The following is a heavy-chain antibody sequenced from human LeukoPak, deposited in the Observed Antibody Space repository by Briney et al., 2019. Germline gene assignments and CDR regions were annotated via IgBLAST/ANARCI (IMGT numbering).Heavy chain of an antibody. CDR2: IYTSGST. CDR1: GGSISSGSYY. CDR3: ARGYCSSTSCYLYYYYMDV. D-gene: IGHD2-2*01. Sequence: SQTLSLTCTVSGGSISSGSYYWSWIRQPAGKGLEWIGRIYTSGSTNYNPSLKSRVTISVDTSKNQFSLKLSSVTAADTAVYYCARGYCSSTSCYLYYYYMDVWGKGTTVTVSS. J-gene: IGHJ6*03. V-gene: IGHV4-61*02.